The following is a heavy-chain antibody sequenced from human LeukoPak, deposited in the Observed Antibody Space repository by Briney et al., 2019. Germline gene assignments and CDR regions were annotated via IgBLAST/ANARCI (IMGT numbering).Heavy chain of an antibody. CDR3: VRDNRSYNFDY. V-gene: IGHV3-74*01. J-gene: IGHJ4*02. Sequence: GGSLRLSCAASGFTFSRYWMHWVRQAPGKGLVWVSCIKSDGSSTSIADSAKGRFTISRDNAKNTVYLQMNSLRAEDTAVYYCVRDNRSYNFDYWGQGTLVTVSS. CDR1: GFTFSRYW. D-gene: IGHD1-26*01. CDR2: IKSDGSST.